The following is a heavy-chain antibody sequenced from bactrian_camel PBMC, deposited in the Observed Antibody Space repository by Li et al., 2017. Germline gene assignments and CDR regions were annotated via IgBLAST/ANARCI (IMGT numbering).Heavy chain of an antibody. D-gene: IGHD5*01. Sequence: HVQLVESGGGSVQAGGSLRLSCQGSGFTVSTYTMGWLREGPDKQREGVASIDRDGTPSYVDSVKGRFTISKDNAKNVLYLEMNNLQPEDTATYVCTAGYGTICYLSELFREGYWGQGTQVTVS. J-gene: IGHJ4*01. CDR3: TAGYGTICYLSELFREGY. CDR1: GFTVSTYT. V-gene: IGHV3S53*01. CDR2: IDRDGTP.